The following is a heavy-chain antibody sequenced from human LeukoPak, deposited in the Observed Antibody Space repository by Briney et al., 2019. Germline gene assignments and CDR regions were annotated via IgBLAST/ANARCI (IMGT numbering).Heavy chain of an antibody. CDR2: IYYSGST. D-gene: IGHD2-15*01. V-gene: IGHV4-59*01. Sequence: SETLSLTCTVSGGSISSYYWSWIRQPPGKGLEWIGYIYYSGSTNYNPSLKSRVTISVDTSENQFSLKLSSVTAADTAVYYCARDQAVVRSPSGWFDPWGQGTLVTVSS. CDR1: GGSISSYY. J-gene: IGHJ5*02. CDR3: ARDQAVVRSPSGWFDP.